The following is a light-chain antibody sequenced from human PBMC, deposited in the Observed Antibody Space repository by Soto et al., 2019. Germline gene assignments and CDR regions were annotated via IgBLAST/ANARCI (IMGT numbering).Light chain of an antibody. CDR2: DAS. J-gene: IGKJ5*01. Sequence: DIVLTQSPATLSLSPGERATLSCRASQSISNYLAWYQQKPGQAPRLLIYDASNRATGIPDRFSGSGSGTDFTLTISRLEPEDFAVYYCQQYGSSPFTFGQGTRLEIK. CDR1: QSISNY. V-gene: IGKV3-20*01. CDR3: QQYGSSPFT.